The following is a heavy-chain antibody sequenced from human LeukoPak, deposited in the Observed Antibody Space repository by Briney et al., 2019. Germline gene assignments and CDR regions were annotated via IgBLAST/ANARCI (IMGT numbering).Heavy chain of an antibody. CDR2: IYPGDSDT. J-gene: IGHJ3*02. CDR3: ARAQSGYDAFDI. CDR1: GYSFTNYW. D-gene: IGHD5-12*01. V-gene: IGHV5-51*01. Sequence: GESLKISCKGSGYSFTNYWIDWVRQTPGKGLEWMGIIYPGDSDTRYSPSFQGQVTISADKSISTAYLQWSSLKASDTAIYYCARAQSGYDAFDIWGQGTMVTVSS.